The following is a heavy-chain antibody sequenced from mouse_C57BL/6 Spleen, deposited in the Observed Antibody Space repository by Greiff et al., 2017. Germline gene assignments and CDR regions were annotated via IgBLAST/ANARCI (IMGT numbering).Heavy chain of an antibody. J-gene: IGHJ4*01. CDR3: AKKKAQASYYNAMDY. Sequence: EVHLVESGGGLVKPGGSLKLSCAASGFTFSDYGMHWVRQAPEKGLEWVAYISSGSSTIYYADTVKGRFTISRDNAKNTLFLQMTRLRSEDTAVYYCAKKKAQASYYNAMDYWGQGTSVTVSS. V-gene: IGHV5-17*01. CDR2: ISSGSSTI. CDR1: GFTFSDYG. D-gene: IGHD3-2*02.